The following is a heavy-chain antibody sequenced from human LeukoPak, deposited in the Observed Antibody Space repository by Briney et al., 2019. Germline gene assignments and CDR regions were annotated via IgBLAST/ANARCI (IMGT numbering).Heavy chain of an antibody. V-gene: IGHV1-69*06. CDR2: IIPIFGTA. D-gene: IGHD3-10*01. Sequence: SVKVSCKASGGTFSSYAISWVRQAPGQGLEWMGGIIPIFGTANYAQKFQGRVTITADKSTSTAYMELSSLRSEDTAAYYCARHLRGVTTYYFDYWGQGTLVTVSS. CDR1: GGTFSSYA. CDR3: ARHLRGVTTYYFDY. J-gene: IGHJ4*02.